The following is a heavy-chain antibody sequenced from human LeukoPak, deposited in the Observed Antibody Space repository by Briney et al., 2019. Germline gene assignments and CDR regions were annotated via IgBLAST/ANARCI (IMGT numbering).Heavy chain of an antibody. CDR2: IYPGDSDI. CDR3: ARQVLRYFDWSGYYYYMDV. J-gene: IGHJ6*03. D-gene: IGHD3-9*01. V-gene: IGHV5-51*01. CDR1: RYSFTSHW. Sequence: GESLKISCKASRYSFTSHWIAWVRQMPGKGLEWMGIIYPGDSDIRYTPSFQGQVTISADKSVNTAYLQWSSLKASDTAIYYCARQVLRYFDWSGYYYYMDVWGKGTTVTVSS.